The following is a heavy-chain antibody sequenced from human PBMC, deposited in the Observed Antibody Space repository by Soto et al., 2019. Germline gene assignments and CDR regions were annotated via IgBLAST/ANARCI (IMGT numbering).Heavy chain of an antibody. D-gene: IGHD3-3*01. J-gene: IGHJ5*02. CDR3: ASDGDPGYSFWSGPLGGGRFDP. CDR1: GGTFGNTA. V-gene: IGHV1-69*12. CDR2: IVPLFGTA. Sequence: QVQLVQSGAEVKEPGSSVNVSCKTSGGTFGNTAVTWVRQVPGHGLEWIGGIVPLFGTANYAQTFRGRAMITADDSTSTPYMDLSSLRSEDTAIYYCASDGDPGYSFWSGPLGGGRFDPWCQGTLVTVSS.